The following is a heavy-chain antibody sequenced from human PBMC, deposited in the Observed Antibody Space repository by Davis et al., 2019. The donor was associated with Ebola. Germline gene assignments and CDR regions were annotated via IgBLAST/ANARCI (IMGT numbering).Heavy chain of an antibody. CDR3: QNRYDTNNPHPHNYHPSPNGRVTLSVDTSKNQFSRKRSSVTAADTAVYYCARGYDYSNPHLYYYYGMDV. V-gene: IGHV4-34*03. CDR1: GGSFSGYY. D-gene: IGHD1-1*01. CDR2: INHSGST. Sequence: SETLSLTCAVYGGSFSGYYWSWIRQPPGKGLEWIGEINHSGSTNYNPSLKSRVTISVDTSKNQFSLKRSPVTAADPAGYSCQNRYDTNNPHPHNYHPSPNGRVTLSVDTSKNQFSRKRSSVTAADTAVYYCARGYDYSNPHLYYYYGMDVWGQGTTVTVSS. J-gene: IGHJ6*02.